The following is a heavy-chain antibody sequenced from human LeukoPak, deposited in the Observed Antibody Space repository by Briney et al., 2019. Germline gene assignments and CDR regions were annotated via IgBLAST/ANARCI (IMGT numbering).Heavy chain of an antibody. Sequence: GGSLRLSCAVSGFSVSSNYMSWVRQAPGKGLEWVSVIYGVGSTYYADSVKGRFTISRDNSKNTLYLQMNSLRAEDTAVYYCAKDSYYYGSGSSDYWGQGTLVTVSS. CDR2: IYGVGST. V-gene: IGHV3-66*01. J-gene: IGHJ4*02. D-gene: IGHD3-10*01. CDR1: GFSVSSNY. CDR3: AKDSYYYGSGSSDY.